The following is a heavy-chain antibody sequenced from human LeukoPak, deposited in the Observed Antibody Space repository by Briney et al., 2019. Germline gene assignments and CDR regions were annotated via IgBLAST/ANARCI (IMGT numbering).Heavy chain of an antibody. D-gene: IGHD4-17*01. J-gene: IGHJ6*03. CDR2: IYSGGTT. CDR1: EFSVSSGY. CDR3: AKAVTTVYYFYMDV. Sequence: PGGSLRLSCAASEFSVSSGYITWVRQAPGKGLEWVSAIYSGGTTYYADSVEGRFTISRDNSKNTVYLQMNSLRAEDTAVYYCAKAVTTVYYFYMDVWGKGTTVTVSS. V-gene: IGHV3-53*01.